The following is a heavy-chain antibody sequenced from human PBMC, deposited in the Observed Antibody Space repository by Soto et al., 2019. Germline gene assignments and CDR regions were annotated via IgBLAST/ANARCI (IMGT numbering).Heavy chain of an antibody. CDR3: ARGRYCSGGSCSHFDY. J-gene: IGHJ4*02. CDR1: GGSISSGGYS. V-gene: IGHV4-30-2*01. Sequence: SETLSLTCAVSGGSISSGGYSWSWIRQPPGKGLEWIGYIYHSGSTYYNPSLKSRVTISVDRSKNQFSLKLSSVTAADTAVYYCARGRYCSGGSCSHFDYWGQGTLVTVSS. D-gene: IGHD2-15*01. CDR2: IYHSGST.